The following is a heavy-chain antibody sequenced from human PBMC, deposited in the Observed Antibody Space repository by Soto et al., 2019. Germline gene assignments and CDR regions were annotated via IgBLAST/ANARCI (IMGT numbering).Heavy chain of an antibody. J-gene: IGHJ5*02. V-gene: IGHV6-1*01. CDR3: VRTPASGTLDP. D-gene: IGHD6-13*01. CDR1: GDSVSSNSSA. CDR2: TYYRSKWYN. Sequence: PSQTLALPCGISGDSVSSNSSACNFIRQSPSRGLEWLGRTYYRSKWYNDYAVSVKSRITINPDTSKNQFSLQLNSVTPEDTAVYYCVRTPASGTLDPWGQGTLVTVSS.